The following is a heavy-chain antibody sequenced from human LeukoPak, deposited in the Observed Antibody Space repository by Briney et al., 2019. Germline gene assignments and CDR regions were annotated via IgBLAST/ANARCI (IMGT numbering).Heavy chain of an antibody. Sequence: ASVKVSCKASGYTFTSYGISWVRQAPGQGLEWMGWISAYNGNTNYAQKLQGRVTMTTDTSTSKAYMELRSLRSDDTAVYYCARVGDILTGYYPDDAFDIWGQGTMVTVSS. V-gene: IGHV1-18*01. CDR1: GYTFTSYG. J-gene: IGHJ3*02. CDR2: ISAYNGNT. CDR3: ARVGDILTGYYPDDAFDI. D-gene: IGHD3-9*01.